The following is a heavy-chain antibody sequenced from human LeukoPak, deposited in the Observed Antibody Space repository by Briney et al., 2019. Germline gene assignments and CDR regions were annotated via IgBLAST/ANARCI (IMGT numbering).Heavy chain of an antibody. CDR1: GYTFTSYD. V-gene: IGHV1-8*01. J-gene: IGHJ5*02. CDR3: ARGFPSPRRYCSSTSCYGGLNWFDP. Sequence: ASVKVSCKASGYTFTSYDINWVRQAPGQGLEWMGWMNPNSGNTGYAQKFQGRVTMTRNTSISTAYMELSSLRSEDTAVYYCARGFPSPRRYCSSTSCYGGLNWFDPWGQGTLVTVSS. CDR2: MNPNSGNT. D-gene: IGHD2-2*01.